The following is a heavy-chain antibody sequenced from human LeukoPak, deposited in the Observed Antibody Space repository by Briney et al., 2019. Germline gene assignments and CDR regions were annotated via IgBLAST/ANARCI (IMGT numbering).Heavy chain of an antibody. J-gene: IGHJ4*02. CDR3: TRDRGVASGGYYY. CDR2: IRSKAYGGTT. Sequence: GGSLRLSCTASGFTFGDNAMSWVRQAPGKGLEWVGFIRSKAYGGTTEYAASVKGRFTISRDDSKSIAYLQMNSLKIEDTAVYYCTRDRGVASGGYYYWGQGTLVSVSS. V-gene: IGHV3-49*04. D-gene: IGHD1-26*01. CDR1: GFTFGDNA.